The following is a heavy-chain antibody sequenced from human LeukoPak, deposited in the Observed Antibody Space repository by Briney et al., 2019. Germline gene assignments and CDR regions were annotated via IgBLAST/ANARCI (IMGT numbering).Heavy chain of an antibody. D-gene: IGHD3-9*01. CDR1: GFTFRRYD. CDR3: PRVYDVLTGGFDH. Sequence: GGSLRLSCASSGFTFRRYDVNWVRQAPGKGLEWVSFISSSMISIHYADSVQGRFTISRDNARNILYLQMNSLRAEDTAVYYCPRVYDVLTGGFDHWGQGALVTVSS. J-gene: IGHJ4*02. CDR2: ISSSMISI. V-gene: IGHV3-21*01.